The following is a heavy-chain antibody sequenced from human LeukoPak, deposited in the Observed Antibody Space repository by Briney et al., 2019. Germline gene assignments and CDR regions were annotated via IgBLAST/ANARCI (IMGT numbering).Heavy chain of an antibody. J-gene: IGHJ4*02. CDR3: AKAGGTCSSTSCYSPFDY. Sequence: GGSLRLSCAASGFTFDDYAMHWVRQAPGKGLEWVSLISWDGGSTYYADSVKGRFTISRDSSKNSLYLQMNSLRAEDTALYYCAKAGGTCSSTSCYSPFDYWGQGTLVTVSS. CDR1: GFTFDDYA. V-gene: IGHV3-43D*03. D-gene: IGHD2-2*02. CDR2: ISWDGGST.